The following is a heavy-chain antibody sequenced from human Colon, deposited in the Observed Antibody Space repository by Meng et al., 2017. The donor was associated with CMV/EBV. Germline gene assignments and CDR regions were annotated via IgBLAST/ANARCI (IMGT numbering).Heavy chain of an antibody. V-gene: IGHV3-7*01. CDR1: GSISSNSW. CDR2: TNEDGSDK. J-gene: IGHJ4*02. CDR3: ARTGPLYGLYFCY. Sequence: GEFLKTSWASSGSISSNSWMSWVRRAPGKGLEWVAKTNEDGSDKYYVDSVKGRFTIFRDNAKNSVYLQMNSLRAEDTAVYYCARTGPLYGLYFCYWGQGTLVTVSS. D-gene: IGHD2-8*01.